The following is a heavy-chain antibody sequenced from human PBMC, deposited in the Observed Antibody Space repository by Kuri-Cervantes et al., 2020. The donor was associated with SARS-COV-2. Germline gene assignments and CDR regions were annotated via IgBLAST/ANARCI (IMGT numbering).Heavy chain of an antibody. D-gene: IGHD6-13*01. CDR2: INAGNGNT. Sequence: GESLKISCKGSGYSFTSYWIGWVRQAPGQRLEWMGWINAGNGNTKYSQKFQGRVTITRDTSASTAYMELSSLRSEDTAVYYCARDLGSSWHTYFDYWGQGTLVTGSS. V-gene: IGHV1-3*01. CDR3: ARDLGSSWHTYFDY. J-gene: IGHJ4*02. CDR1: GYSFTSYW.